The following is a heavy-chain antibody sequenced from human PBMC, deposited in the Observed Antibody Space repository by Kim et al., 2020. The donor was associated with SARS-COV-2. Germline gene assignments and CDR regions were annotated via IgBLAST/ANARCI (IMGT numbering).Heavy chain of an antibody. J-gene: IGHJ6*02. CDR1: GFTFSDYD. CDR2: IISSGNAI. Sequence: GGSLRLSCAASGFTFSDYDMTWIRQAPGKGLEWVSYIISSGNAIYYADSVKGRFTISRDNAKNSLYLQMNSLRAEDTAVYYCASDSRTTYYYYYYGMDVWGPGTPVTVSS. V-gene: IGHV3-11*01. D-gene: IGHD1-1*01. CDR3: ASDSRTTYYYYYYGMDV.